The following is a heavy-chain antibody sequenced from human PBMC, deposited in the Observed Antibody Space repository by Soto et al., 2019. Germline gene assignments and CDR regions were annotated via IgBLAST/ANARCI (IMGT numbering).Heavy chain of an antibody. V-gene: IGHV4-30-2*01. CDR1: GGSISSGGYS. Sequence: PSETLSLTCAVSGGSISSGGYSWSWIRQPPGKGLEWIGYIYHSGSTYYNPSLKSRVTISVDRSKNQFSLKLSSVTAADTAVYYCARMDSGYYTPGGFDPWGQGTLVTVSS. CDR3: ARMDSGYYTPGGFDP. D-gene: IGHD3-3*01. J-gene: IGHJ5*02. CDR2: IYHSGST.